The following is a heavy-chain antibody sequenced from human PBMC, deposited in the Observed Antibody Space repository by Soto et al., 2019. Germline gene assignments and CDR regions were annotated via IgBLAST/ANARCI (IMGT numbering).Heavy chain of an antibody. D-gene: IGHD4-17*01. CDR1: GASINSGDYY. V-gene: IGHV4-30-4*01. CDR3: VRGLGTVTRVTY. Sequence: QVQLQESGPGLVNASQTLSLTCTVSGASINSGDYYWTWIRQPPGKGLEWIGYIYNTGSTHYNPSLKSRVIISVDTSKNQFSLKLTSVIAADTAVYYCVRGLGTVTRVTYWGQGTLVTVSS. CDR2: IYNTGST. J-gene: IGHJ1*01.